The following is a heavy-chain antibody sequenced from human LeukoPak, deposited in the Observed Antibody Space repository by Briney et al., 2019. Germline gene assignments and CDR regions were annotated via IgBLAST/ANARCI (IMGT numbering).Heavy chain of an antibody. D-gene: IGHD1-26*01. CDR3: ARAPSGSYYEPANWFDP. CDR1: GFTFSSYW. J-gene: IGHJ5*02. Sequence: GGSLRLSCAASGFTFSSYWMHWVRQAPGKGLVWVSRINSDGSSTSYADSVKGRFTISRDNAKNTLYLQMNSLRAEDTAVYYCARAPSGSYYEPANWFDPWAREPWSPSPQ. CDR2: INSDGSST. V-gene: IGHV3-74*01.